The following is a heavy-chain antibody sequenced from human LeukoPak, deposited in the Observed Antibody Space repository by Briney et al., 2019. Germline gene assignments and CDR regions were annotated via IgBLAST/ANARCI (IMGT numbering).Heavy chain of an antibody. V-gene: IGHV1-46*01. CDR2: INPSGGST. Sequence: ASVKVSCKASGYTFTSYYMHWVRQAPGQGLEWMGIINPSGGSTSYAQKFQGRVTMTRDTSISTAYMELSRLRSDDTAVYYCARESAVCSSTSCYFDYWGQGTLVTVSS. D-gene: IGHD2-2*01. J-gene: IGHJ4*02. CDR3: ARESAVCSSTSCYFDY. CDR1: GYTFTSYY.